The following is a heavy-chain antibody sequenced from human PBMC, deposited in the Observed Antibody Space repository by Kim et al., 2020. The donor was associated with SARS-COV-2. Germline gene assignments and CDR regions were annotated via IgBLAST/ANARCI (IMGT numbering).Heavy chain of an antibody. J-gene: IGHJ5*02. CDR3: AKDNQGGYSYVDH. D-gene: IGHD5-18*01. V-gene: IGHV3-30*02. Sequence: YADSVKGQFTISRDNSKNTLYLQMNSLRAEDTAVYYCAKDNQGGYSYVDHWGQGTLVTVSS.